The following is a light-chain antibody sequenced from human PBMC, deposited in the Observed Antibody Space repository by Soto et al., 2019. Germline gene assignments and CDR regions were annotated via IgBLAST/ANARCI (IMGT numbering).Light chain of an antibody. CDR3: QQRYSWPLT. J-gene: IGKJ4*01. CDR2: DAS. CDR1: QSVSSS. Sequence: EIVLTQSPATLSLSPGERATLSCRASQSVSSSLAWYQQKPGQAPRLLISDASSRATGSPARFSGSGSGTDFTLTISSLESEDFAVYHCQQRYSWPLTFGGGTKVEIK. V-gene: IGKV3-11*01.